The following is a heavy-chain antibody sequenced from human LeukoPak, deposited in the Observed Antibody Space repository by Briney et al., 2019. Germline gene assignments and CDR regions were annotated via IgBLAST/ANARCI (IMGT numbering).Heavy chain of an antibody. V-gene: IGHV3-33*01. D-gene: IGHD6-13*01. CDR1: GFIFSRYG. CDR2: IWKDGSNQ. Sequence: QPGGSLRLSCAASGFIFSRYGMHWVRQAPGKGPEWVAVIWKDGSNQYYGDSVKGRFTISRDNSKNTLFLQMNILRAEDTAVYYCARESSSWGTDAIDIWGQGTMVTVSS. CDR3: ARESSSWGTDAIDI. J-gene: IGHJ3*02.